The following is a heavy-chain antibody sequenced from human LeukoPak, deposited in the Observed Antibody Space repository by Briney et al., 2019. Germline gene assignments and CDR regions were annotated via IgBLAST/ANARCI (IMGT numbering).Heavy chain of an antibody. CDR3: ARGMVRGVITIKYFDY. CDR1: GGSFSSYY. D-gene: IGHD3-10*01. CDR2: INHSGST. V-gene: IGHV4-34*01. J-gene: IGHJ4*02. Sequence: SETLSLTCAVYGGSFSSYYWSWIRQPPGKGLEWIGEINHSGSTNYNPSLKSRVTISVDTSKNQFSLKLSSVTAADTAVYCCARGMVRGVITIKYFDYWGQGTLVTVSS.